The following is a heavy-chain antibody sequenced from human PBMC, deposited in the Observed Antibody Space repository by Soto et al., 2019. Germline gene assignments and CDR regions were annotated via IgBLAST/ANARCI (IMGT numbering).Heavy chain of an antibody. CDR3: ARDSYDRGSFDY. Sequence: LSLTCTVSGGSISSYYWSWIRQPPGKGLEWIGYIYYSGSTNYNPSLKSRVTISVDTSKNQFSLKLSSVTAADTAVYYCARDSYDRGSFDYWGQGTLVTVSS. CDR1: GGSISSYY. V-gene: IGHV4-59*01. J-gene: IGHJ4*02. D-gene: IGHD3-22*01. CDR2: IYYSGST.